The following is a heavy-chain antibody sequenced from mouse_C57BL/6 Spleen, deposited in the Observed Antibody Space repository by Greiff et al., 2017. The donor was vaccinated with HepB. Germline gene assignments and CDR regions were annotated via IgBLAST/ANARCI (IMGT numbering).Heavy chain of an antibody. CDR3: ASGDGYYEYYYAMDY. CDR2: INPNNGGT. V-gene: IGHV1-26*01. Sequence: EVQLQQSGPELVKPGASVKISCKASGYTFTDYYMNWVKQSHGKSLEWIGDINPNNGGTSYNQKFKGKATLTVDKSSSTAYMALRSLTSEDSAVYYCASGDGYYEYYYAMDYWGQGTSVTVSS. J-gene: IGHJ4*01. D-gene: IGHD2-3*01. CDR1: GYTFTDYY.